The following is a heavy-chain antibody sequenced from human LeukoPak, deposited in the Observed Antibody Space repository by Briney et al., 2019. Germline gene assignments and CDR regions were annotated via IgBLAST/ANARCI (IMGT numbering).Heavy chain of an antibody. V-gene: IGHV4-34*01. CDR2: INHSGST. D-gene: IGHD2-21*02. CDR3: ARLFGDWGAFDI. J-gene: IGHJ3*02. CDR1: GGFFSGYY. Sequence: SETLSLTCAVYGGFFSGYYWSWIRQPPGKGLEWIGEINHSGSTDYNPSLKSRVTISVDRSKNQFSLRLTSVTAADTAVYYCARLFGDWGAFDIWGQGTMVTVSS.